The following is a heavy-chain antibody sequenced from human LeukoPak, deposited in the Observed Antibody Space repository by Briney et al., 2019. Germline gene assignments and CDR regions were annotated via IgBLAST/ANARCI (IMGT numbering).Heavy chain of an antibody. J-gene: IGHJ4*02. D-gene: IGHD3-3*01. V-gene: IGHV3-23*01. CDR2: ISGSGGST. CDR1: GFTFSSYA. Sequence: PGGSLRLSCAASGFTFSSYAMSWVRQAPGKGLEWVSAISGSGGSTYYADSVKGRFTISRDNSKNTLYLQMNSLRAEDTAVYYCATRPSFGVVIRYYFDYWGQGTLVTVSS. CDR3: ATRPSFGVVIRYYFDY.